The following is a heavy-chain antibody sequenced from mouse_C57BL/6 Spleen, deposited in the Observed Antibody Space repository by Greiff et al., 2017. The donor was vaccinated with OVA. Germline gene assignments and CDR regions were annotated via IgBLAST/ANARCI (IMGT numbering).Heavy chain of an antibody. Sequence: EVKLVESGGGLVKPGGSLKLSCAASGFTFSSYAMSWVRQTPEKRLEWVATISDGGSYTYYPDNVKGRFTISRDNAKNNLYLQMSHLKSEDTAMYYCARSLLRYAMDYWGQGTSVTVSS. CDR1: GFTFSSYA. V-gene: IGHV5-4*03. J-gene: IGHJ4*01. CDR2: ISDGGSYT. D-gene: IGHD1-1*01. CDR3: ARSLLRYAMDY.